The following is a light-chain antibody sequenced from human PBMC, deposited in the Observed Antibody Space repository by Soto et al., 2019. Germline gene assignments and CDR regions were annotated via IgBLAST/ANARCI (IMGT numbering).Light chain of an antibody. V-gene: IGLV1-44*01. J-gene: IGLJ1*01. CDR1: SSNIGSNT. CDR3: AAWDDSLNGFYV. Sequence: QSVLTQPPSASGTPGQRVAISCSGSSSNIGSNTVNWYQQIPETAPKLLIYSNNQRPSGVPDRFSGSKSGTSASLAISGLQSEDGADYYCAAWDDSLNGFYVFGTGTKVTVL. CDR2: SNN.